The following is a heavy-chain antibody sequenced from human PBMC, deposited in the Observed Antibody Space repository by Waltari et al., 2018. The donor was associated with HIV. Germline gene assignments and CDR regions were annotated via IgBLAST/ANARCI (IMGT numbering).Heavy chain of an antibody. CDR2: IGGSVDNT. CDR3: GKDPSSWTRADS. Sequence: EVQLLESGGGLVQPGGSLRLSCSSSEFTFHIPGMSLVRQAPGRVLEGVSTIGGSVDNTHYADSVKGRFTISRDNSKNTMYLQMNSLRAEDTAVYFCGKDPSSWTRADSWGQGTLVTVSS. D-gene: IGHD6-13*01. CDR1: EFTFHIPG. V-gene: IGHV3-23*01. J-gene: IGHJ4*02.